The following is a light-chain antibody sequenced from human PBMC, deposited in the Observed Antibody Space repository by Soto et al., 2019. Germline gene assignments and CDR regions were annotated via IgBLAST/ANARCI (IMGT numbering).Light chain of an antibody. V-gene: IGKV3-20*01. Sequence: EIVLTQSPGTLSLSPGERATLSCRASQSVSSSYLAWYQQKPGQAPRLIIYDASSRATGIPDRFSGSGSGTDFTLTISRLEPEDIAVYYCQQYGSSPRTFGQGTKVEIK. CDR1: QSVSSSY. CDR3: QQYGSSPRT. J-gene: IGKJ1*01. CDR2: DAS.